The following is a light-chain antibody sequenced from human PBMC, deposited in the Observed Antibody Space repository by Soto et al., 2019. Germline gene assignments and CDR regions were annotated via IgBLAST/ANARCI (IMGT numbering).Light chain of an antibody. Sequence: EVVMTQSPDTLSVSPGERVTLSCRASQSVTSNLAWYQQKPGQAPRLLIYAASTRATGIPARFSGSGSGTEFTLTISSLQSEDFAVYYCQQYHNWPPYTFGQGTKLEIK. J-gene: IGKJ2*01. V-gene: IGKV3-15*01. CDR1: QSVTSN. CDR3: QQYHNWPPYT. CDR2: AAS.